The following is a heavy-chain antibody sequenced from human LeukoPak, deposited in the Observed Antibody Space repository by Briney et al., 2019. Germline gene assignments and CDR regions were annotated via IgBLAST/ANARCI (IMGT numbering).Heavy chain of an antibody. CDR3: ATGYSSTWYYFDY. CDR2: IYHSGST. CDR1: GDSISSYN. D-gene: IGHD6-13*01. Sequence: SQTLSLTRTVSGDSISSYNRSWIPHPPGKGLEWIGYIYHSGSTNYNPSLKSRVTISADTSKDQFSLKLASVTAADTAVYYCATGYSSTWYYFDYWGQGTLVTVSS. V-gene: IGHV4-59*01. J-gene: IGHJ4*02.